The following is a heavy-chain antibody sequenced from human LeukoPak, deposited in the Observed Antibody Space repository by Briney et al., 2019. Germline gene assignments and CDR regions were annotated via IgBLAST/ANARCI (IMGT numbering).Heavy chain of an antibody. CDR1: GYTFTSYY. V-gene: IGHV1-2*02. Sequence: ASVKVSCKASGYTFTSYYMHWVRQAPGQGLEWMGWINPNSGGTNYAQKFQGRVTMTRDTSISTAYMELSRLRSDDTAVYYCARAGAFKSYGFDYWGQGTLVTVSS. D-gene: IGHD5-18*01. CDR3: ARAGAFKSYGFDY. CDR2: INPNSGGT. J-gene: IGHJ4*02.